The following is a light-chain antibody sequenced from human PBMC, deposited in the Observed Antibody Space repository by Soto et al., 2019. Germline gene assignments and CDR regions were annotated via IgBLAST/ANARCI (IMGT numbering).Light chain of an antibody. CDR3: SSYASSSPPYV. Sequence: QSALTQPASVSGSPGQSITISCTGTSSDVGSYNYVSWYQQYAGKAPNLIIYGVSNRPSGLSNRFSASKSGNTASLTISGLLAEDEADYYCSSYASSSPPYVFGTGTKVTVL. CDR2: GVS. CDR1: SSDVGSYNY. V-gene: IGLV2-14*03. J-gene: IGLJ1*01.